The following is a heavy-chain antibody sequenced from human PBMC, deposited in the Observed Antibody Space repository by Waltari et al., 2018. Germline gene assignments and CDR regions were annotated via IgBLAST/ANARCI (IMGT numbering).Heavy chain of an antibody. CDR3: ARNSDASAILWFDS. Sequence: QVQLVQSGAEVKKPGASVKVSCKTYGYTFNKYYIQWVRQAPGQGLEWMGWVNPDTGGTHYTQRFQGRVTMTRDTSINTAYMELSRLRSDDTAVYYCARNSDASAILWFDSWGQGTLVTVSS. D-gene: IGHD3-3*01. CDR1: GYTFNKYY. V-gene: IGHV1-2*02. CDR2: VNPDTGGT. J-gene: IGHJ5*01.